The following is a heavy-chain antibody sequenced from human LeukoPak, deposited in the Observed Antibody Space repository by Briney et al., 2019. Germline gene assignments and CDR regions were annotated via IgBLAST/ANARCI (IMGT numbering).Heavy chain of an antibody. CDR1: GYTFTSYD. CDR3: ARFGVVISDYYFDY. CDR2: MNPNSGNT. Sequence: GASVKVSCKASGYTFTSYDINWGGQATGQGLEWMGWMNPNSGNTGYAQKFQGRVTMTRNTSISTAYMELSSLRSEDTAVYYCARFGVVISDYYFDYWGQGTLVTVSS. V-gene: IGHV1-8*01. D-gene: IGHD3-3*01. J-gene: IGHJ4*02.